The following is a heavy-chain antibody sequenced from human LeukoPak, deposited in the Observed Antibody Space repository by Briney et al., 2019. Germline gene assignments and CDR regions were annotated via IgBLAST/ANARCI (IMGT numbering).Heavy chain of an antibody. CDR3: ALLVVVPAATDAFDI. Sequence: GGSLRLSCAASGFTFSSYGMHRVRQAPGKGLEWVAVISYDGSNKYYADSVKGRFTISRDNSKNTLYLQMNSLRAEDTAVYYCALLVVVPAATDAFDIWGQGTMVTVSS. D-gene: IGHD2-2*01. V-gene: IGHV3-30*03. CDR1: GFTFSSYG. J-gene: IGHJ3*02. CDR2: ISYDGSNK.